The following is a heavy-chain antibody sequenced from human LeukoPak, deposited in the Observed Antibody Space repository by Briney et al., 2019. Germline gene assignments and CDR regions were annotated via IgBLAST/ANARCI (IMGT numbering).Heavy chain of an antibody. CDR1: GGSISSGGYY. CDR3: ARDVGYCSSTSCRILDY. D-gene: IGHD2-2*01. V-gene: IGHV4-31*03. CDR2: IYYSGST. J-gene: IGHJ4*02. Sequence: SETLSLTCTVSGGSISSGGYYWSWIRQHPGKGLEWIGYIYYSGSTCYNPSLKSRVTISVDTSKNQFSLKLSSVTAADTAVYYCARDVGYCSSTSCRILDYWGQGTLVTVSS.